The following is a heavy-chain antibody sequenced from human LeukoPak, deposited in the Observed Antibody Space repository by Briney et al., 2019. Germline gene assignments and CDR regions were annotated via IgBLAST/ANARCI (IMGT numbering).Heavy chain of an antibody. J-gene: IGHJ5*02. CDR1: GFTFSSFA. D-gene: IGHD4-17*01. CDR3: SRGGYGDYNNWFDP. CDR2: IWYNGSNK. Sequence: PRRSLRLSCAASGFTFSSFAMHGVRQAPGKGLEGVADIWYNGSNKYYAESVKGRFTISRDNTRNTLYLQMNSLRAEDTAVYYCSRGGYGDYNNWFDPWGQGTLVIVSS. V-gene: IGHV3-33*01.